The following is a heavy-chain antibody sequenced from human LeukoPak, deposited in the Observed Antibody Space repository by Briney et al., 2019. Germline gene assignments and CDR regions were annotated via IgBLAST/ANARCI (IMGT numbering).Heavy chain of an antibody. D-gene: IGHD3-22*01. CDR1: GCTFTSYG. V-gene: IGHV1-18*01. CDR2: ISAYNGNT. CDR3: ARACSSGYYYGYYYYMDV. Sequence: VASVKVSCKASGCTFTSYGISWVRQAPGQGLEWMGWISAYNGNTNYAQKLQGRVTMTTDTPTSTAYMELRSLRSDDTAVYYCARACSSGYYYGYYYYMDVWGKGTTVTVSS. J-gene: IGHJ6*03.